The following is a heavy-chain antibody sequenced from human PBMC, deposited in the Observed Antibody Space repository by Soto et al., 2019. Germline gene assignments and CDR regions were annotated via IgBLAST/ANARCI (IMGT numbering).Heavy chain of an antibody. D-gene: IGHD3-10*01. J-gene: IGHJ4*02. V-gene: IGHV4-59*01. CDR2: IYYSGST. Sequence: SETLSLTCTVAGGSISSYYWSWIRQPPGKGLEWIGYIYYSGSTNYNPSLKSRVTISVDTSKNQFSLKLSSVTAADTAVYYCARQRRGSAVTRGVCYFDYWGQGTLVTVSS. CDR1: GGSISSYY. CDR3: ARQRRGSAVTRGVCYFDY.